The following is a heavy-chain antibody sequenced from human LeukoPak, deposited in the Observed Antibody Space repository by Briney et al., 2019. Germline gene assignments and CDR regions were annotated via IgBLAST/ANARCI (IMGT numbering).Heavy chain of an antibody. CDR3: ARHPNYGFFDY. CDR2: IYYSGSA. D-gene: IGHD4-17*01. Sequence: SETLSLTCTVSGGSISSSSYYWGWIRQPPGKGLEWIGSIYYSGSAYYNPSLKGRVTISVDTSKNQFSLKLSSVTAADTAVYYCARHPNYGFFDYWGQGTLVTVSS. V-gene: IGHV4-39*01. CDR1: GGSISSSSYY. J-gene: IGHJ4*02.